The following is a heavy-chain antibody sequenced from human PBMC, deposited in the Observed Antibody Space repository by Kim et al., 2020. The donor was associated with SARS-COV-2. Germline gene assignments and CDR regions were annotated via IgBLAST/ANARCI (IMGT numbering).Heavy chain of an antibody. Sequence: SETLSLTCGISGGSISSGGYSWSWIRQPPGKGLKWIGYIYHSGSTYYNPSLKSRVTISVDRSKNQFSLKLSSVTAADTALYYCARGGGLYSDSYAFDMWGQGTMVTVSS. D-gene: IGHD4-17*01. CDR1: GGSISSGGYS. CDR3: ARGGGLYSDSYAFDM. V-gene: IGHV4-30-2*01. CDR2: IYHSGST. J-gene: IGHJ3*02.